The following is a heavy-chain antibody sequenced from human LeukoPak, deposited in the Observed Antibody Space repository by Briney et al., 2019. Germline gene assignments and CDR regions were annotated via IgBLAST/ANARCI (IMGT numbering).Heavy chain of an antibody. CDR1: GYTFTTYI. Sequence: ASVKVSCKASGYTFTTYIMNWVRQVPGQGLEWMGWINTNTGNPTYAQGFTGRFVFSLDTSVSTAYLQISSLKAEDTAVYYCARGPERTRYYDSSGYQIDYWGQGTLVTVSS. CDR2: INTNTGNP. V-gene: IGHV7-4-1*02. CDR3: ARGPERTRYYDSSGYQIDY. D-gene: IGHD3-22*01. J-gene: IGHJ4*02.